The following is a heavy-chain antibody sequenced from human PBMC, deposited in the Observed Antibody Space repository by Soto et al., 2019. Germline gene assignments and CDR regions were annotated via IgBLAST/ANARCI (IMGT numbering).Heavy chain of an antibody. V-gene: IGHV4-31*03. CDR2: IYYSGST. Sequence: QVQLQESGPGLVKPSQTLSLTCTVSGGSISSGGYYWSWIRQHPGKGLEWIGYIYYSGSTYYNPSLKSRVTMSVDTSKNQCSLKLSSVTAADTAVYYCARGALTGIYYYYGMDVWGQGTTVTVSS. D-gene: IGHD1-20*01. J-gene: IGHJ6*02. CDR3: ARGALTGIYYYYGMDV. CDR1: GGSISSGGYY.